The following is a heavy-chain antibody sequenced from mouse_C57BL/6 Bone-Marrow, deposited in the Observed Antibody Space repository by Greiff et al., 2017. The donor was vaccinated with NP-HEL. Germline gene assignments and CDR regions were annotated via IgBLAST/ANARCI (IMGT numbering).Heavy chain of an antibody. D-gene: IGHD1-1*01. CDR3: ASGSSLYFDY. CDR1: GYSFTGYY. Sequence: EVQLQQSGPELVKPGASVKISCKASGYSFTGYYMNWVKQSPEKSLEWIGEINPSTGGTTYNQKFKAKATLTVDKSSSTAYMQLKSLTSEDSAVYYCASGSSLYFDYWGQGTTLTVSS. J-gene: IGHJ2*01. CDR2: INPSTGGT. V-gene: IGHV1-42*01.